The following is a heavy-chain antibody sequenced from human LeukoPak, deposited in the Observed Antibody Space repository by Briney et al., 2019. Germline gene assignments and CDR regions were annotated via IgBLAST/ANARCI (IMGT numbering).Heavy chain of an antibody. Sequence: GSLRLSCAASGFTFRNAWMSWVRQAPGKGLEWVGRIKSKTDGGTAEYTAPVKGRFTISRDDSRNTLYLQMNSLKTEDTAVYYCTGVSRSSWYDYWGQGTLVTVSS. CDR1: GFTFRNAW. CDR2: IKSKTDGGTA. D-gene: IGHD6-13*01. V-gene: IGHV3-15*01. J-gene: IGHJ4*02. CDR3: TGVSRSSWYDY.